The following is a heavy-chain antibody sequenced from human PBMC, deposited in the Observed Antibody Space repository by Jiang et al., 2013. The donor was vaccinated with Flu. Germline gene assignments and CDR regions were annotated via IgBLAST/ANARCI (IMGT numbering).Heavy chain of an antibody. CDR1: Y. CDR3: ARTIGGWFSN. D-gene: IGHD3-10*01. CDR2: INHSGST. V-gene: IGHV4-34*01. J-gene: IGHJ4*02. Sequence: YWSWIRQPPGKGLEWIGEINHSGSTNYNPSLKSRVTISVDTSKNQFSLKLSSVTAADTAVYYCARTIGGWFSNWGQGTLVTVSS.